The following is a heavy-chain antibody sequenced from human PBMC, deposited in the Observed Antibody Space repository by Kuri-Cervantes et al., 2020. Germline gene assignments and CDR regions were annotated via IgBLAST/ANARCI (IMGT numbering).Heavy chain of an antibody. CDR2: VNPNGGST. CDR3: ARDPFAIAAWGDYYYGMDV. Sequence: GESLKISCAASQFTFSSYYMNCVRQAPGNGLELVGQVNPNGGSTYLIDSGKDRFNTSRDNAKNTLHLQMNSLRAEDTAVYYCARDPFAIAAWGDYYYGMDVWGQGTTVTVSS. D-gene: IGHD6-6*01. J-gene: IGHJ6*02. CDR1: QFTFSSYY. V-gene: IGHV3-25*04.